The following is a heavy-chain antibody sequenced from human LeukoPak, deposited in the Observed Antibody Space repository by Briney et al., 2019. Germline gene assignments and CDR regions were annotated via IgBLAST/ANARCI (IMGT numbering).Heavy chain of an antibody. CDR1: GGSISSYY. Sequence: SESLSLTCTVSGGSISSYYWSWIRQPPGKGLEWIGYIYYSGSTNYNPSLKSRVTISVDTSKTQFSLKLSSVTAADTAVYYCARHGYSYGYGDYFDYWGQGTLVTVSS. CDR3: ARHGYSYGYGDYFDY. V-gene: IGHV4-59*08. J-gene: IGHJ4*02. D-gene: IGHD5-18*01. CDR2: IYYSGST.